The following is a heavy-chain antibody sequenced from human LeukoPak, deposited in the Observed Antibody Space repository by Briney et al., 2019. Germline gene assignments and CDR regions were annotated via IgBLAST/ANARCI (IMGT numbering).Heavy chain of an antibody. CDR3: AIPRYGSGWYYFDY. J-gene: IGHJ4*02. CDR2: INTGNGDT. V-gene: IGHV1-3*04. D-gene: IGHD6-19*01. CDR1: GYIFTNYP. Sequence: ASVKVSCTASGYIFTNYPMHWVRQAPGQRLEWMGWINTGNGDTKYSQKFQGRVTTTRDTSASTAYMELSSLRSEDTAVYYCAIPRYGSGWYYFDYWGQGTLVTVPS.